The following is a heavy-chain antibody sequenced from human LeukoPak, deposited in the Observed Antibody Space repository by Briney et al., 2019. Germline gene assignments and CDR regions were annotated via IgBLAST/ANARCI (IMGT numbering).Heavy chain of an antibody. CDR3: ARDLVVPAAMDAFDI. Sequence: GGSLRFSCAASGFTFSSYSMNWVRQAPGKGLEWVSSISSSSSYIYYADSVKGRFTISRDNAKNSLYLQMKSLRAEDTAVYYCARDLVVPAAMDAFDIWGQGTMVTVSS. CDR1: GFTFSSYS. V-gene: IGHV3-21*01. D-gene: IGHD2-2*01. CDR2: ISSSSSYI. J-gene: IGHJ3*02.